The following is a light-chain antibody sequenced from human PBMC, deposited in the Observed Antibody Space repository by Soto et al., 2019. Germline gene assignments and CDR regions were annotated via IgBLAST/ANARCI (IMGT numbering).Light chain of an antibody. J-gene: IGKJ1*01. Sequence: IVLTQSPATLSVSPGGRATLSCRASQRIGSILAWYQHRPGQAPRLLIFGASTRASGIPARFSGSGSETEFTLTISSLXPEDSAVYYCQQYNNWPPCTFGQGTKVDIK. CDR1: QRIGSI. CDR2: GAS. V-gene: IGKV3-15*01. CDR3: QQYNNWPPCT.